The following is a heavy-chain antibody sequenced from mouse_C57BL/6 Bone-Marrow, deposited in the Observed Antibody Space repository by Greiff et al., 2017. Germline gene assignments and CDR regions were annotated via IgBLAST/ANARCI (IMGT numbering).Heavy chain of an antibody. CDR3: SSGDGNYFDF. D-gene: IGHD2-1*01. V-gene: IGHV14-4*01. CDR2: IDPEIGDT. CDR1: GFNIKDDY. Sequence: VQLQQSGAELVRPGASVKLSCTASGFNIKDDYIHWVKQRPEQGLEWIGWIDPEIGDTSYASKFQGKATITSETSSNTAYQQLSSLTSEDTAVYYCSSGDGNYFDFWGQGTPLTVAS. J-gene: IGHJ2*01.